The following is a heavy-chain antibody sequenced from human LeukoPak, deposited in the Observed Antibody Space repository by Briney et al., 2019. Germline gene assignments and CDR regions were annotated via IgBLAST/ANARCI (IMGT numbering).Heavy chain of an antibody. J-gene: IGHJ4*02. CDR3: ARDGYSSSWQAFDY. V-gene: IGHV4-59*01. CDR1: GGSISSYY. CDR2: IYYSGST. D-gene: IGHD6-13*01. Sequence: SETLSLTCTVSGGSISSYYWNWIRQPPGKGLEWIGYIYYSGSTNYNPSLKSRVTISVDTSKNQFSLKLSSVTAADTAVYYCARDGYSSSWQAFDYWGQGTLVTVSS.